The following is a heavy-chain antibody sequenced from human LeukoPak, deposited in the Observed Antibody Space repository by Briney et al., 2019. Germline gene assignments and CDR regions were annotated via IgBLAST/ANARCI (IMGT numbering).Heavy chain of an antibody. Sequence: TGGSLRLSCAASGFTFSSYWMHWVRQAPGKGLVWVSRINSDGSSTSYADSVKGRFTISRDNAKNTLYLQMNSLRAEDTAVYYCARESSMIAPLYYWGQGTLVTVSS. CDR2: INSDGSST. CDR1: GFTFSSYW. J-gene: IGHJ4*02. D-gene: IGHD3-22*01. CDR3: ARESSMIAPLYY. V-gene: IGHV3-74*01.